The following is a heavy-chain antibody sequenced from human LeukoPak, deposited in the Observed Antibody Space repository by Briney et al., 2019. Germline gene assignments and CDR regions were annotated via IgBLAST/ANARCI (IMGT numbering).Heavy chain of an antibody. CDR2: ISGSGGST. J-gene: IGHJ4*02. D-gene: IGHD3-22*01. Sequence: GGSLRLSCAASGFTFSSYAMSWVRQAPGKGLEWVSAISGSGGSTYYADSVKGRFTISRDNSKNTLYLQMNSLRAEDTAVYYCAEVSGGGKLIVVVITLFDYWGQGTLVTVSS. CDR3: AEVSGGGKLIVVVITLFDY. CDR1: GFTFSSYA. V-gene: IGHV3-23*01.